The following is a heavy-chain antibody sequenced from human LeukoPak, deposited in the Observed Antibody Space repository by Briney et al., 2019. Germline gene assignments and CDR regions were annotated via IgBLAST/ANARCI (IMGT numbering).Heavy chain of an antibody. J-gene: IGHJ4*02. D-gene: IGHD3-22*01. CDR1: GFSFSNYG. Sequence: PGGSLRLSCVASGFSFSNYGMHWVRQAPGKGLEWVAFIRYDGSNKYYADSVKGRFTISRDNSKNTLYLQMNSLRAEDTAVYYCAKAWGYYDSSGYEAADYWGQGTLVTVSS. V-gene: IGHV3-30*02. CDR3: AKAWGYYDSSGYEAADY. CDR2: IRYDGSNK.